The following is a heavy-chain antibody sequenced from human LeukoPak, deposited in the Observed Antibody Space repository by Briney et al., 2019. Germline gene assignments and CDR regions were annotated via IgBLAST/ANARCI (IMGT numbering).Heavy chain of an antibody. J-gene: IGHJ4*02. V-gene: IGHV4-39*01. CDR3: ARTLATVFGY. D-gene: IGHD3-3*01. CDR1: GGSISSSSYY. Sequence: SETLSLTCTVSGGSISSSSYYWGWIRQPPGKGLEWIGSIYYSGSTYYNPSLKSRVTISVDTSKNQFSLKLSSVTAADTAVYYRARTLATVFGYWGQGTLVTVSS. CDR2: IYYSGST.